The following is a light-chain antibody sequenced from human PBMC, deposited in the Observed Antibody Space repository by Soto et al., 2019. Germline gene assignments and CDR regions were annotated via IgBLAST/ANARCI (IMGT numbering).Light chain of an antibody. V-gene: IGLV2-8*01. J-gene: IGLJ3*02. CDR3: CSFGGGNKVL. CDR1: SSDVGGYNF. Sequence: QSALTQPPSASGYPGQSVAISCTGTSSDVGGYNFVSWYQQHPGKVPKPMIYEVSKRPSGVPDRFSGSKSGNTASLTVSGLQAEDEADYCCCSFGGGNKVLFGGGTKLTVL. CDR2: EVS.